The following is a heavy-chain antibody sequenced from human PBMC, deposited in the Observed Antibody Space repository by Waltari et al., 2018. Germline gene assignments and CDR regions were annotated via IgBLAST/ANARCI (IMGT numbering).Heavy chain of an antibody. CDR1: GYSISSGYY. Sequence: QVQLQESGPGLVKPSETLSLTCAVSGYSISSGYYWGWIRPPPGKGLEWIGSIYHSGSTYYNPSLKSRVTISVDTSKNQFSLKLSSVTAADTAVYYCASGAQQLASAYWGQGTLVTVSS. CDR3: ASGAQQLASAY. D-gene: IGHD6-13*01. J-gene: IGHJ4*02. CDR2: IYHSGST. V-gene: IGHV4-38-2*01.